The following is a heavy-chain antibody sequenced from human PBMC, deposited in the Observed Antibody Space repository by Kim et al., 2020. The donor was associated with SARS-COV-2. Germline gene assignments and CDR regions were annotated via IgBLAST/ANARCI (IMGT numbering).Heavy chain of an antibody. V-gene: IGHV3-11*05. D-gene: IGHD2-2*01. J-gene: IGHJ4*02. CDR3: AREGGYCRSTSCYFYFDY. Sequence: VKGRFTISRDNAKNSLYLQRNGLRAEDTAVYYCAREGGYCRSTSCYFYFDYWGQGTLVTVSS.